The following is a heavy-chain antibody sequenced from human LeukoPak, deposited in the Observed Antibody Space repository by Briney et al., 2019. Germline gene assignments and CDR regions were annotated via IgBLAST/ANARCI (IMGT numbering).Heavy chain of an antibody. CDR3: ARFSYDFWSGYYYYYYYMDV. J-gene: IGHJ6*03. D-gene: IGHD3-3*01. CDR1: GFSFRDYY. Sequence: GGSLRLSCEGSGFSFRDYYMSWVRQAPGKGLEWVSHISNTGSTTYYTDSVKGRFTISRDNAKNSLYLQMDSLRAEDTAVYYCARFSYDFWSGYYYYYYYMDVWGKGTTVTVSS. V-gene: IGHV3-11*01. CDR2: ISNTGSTT.